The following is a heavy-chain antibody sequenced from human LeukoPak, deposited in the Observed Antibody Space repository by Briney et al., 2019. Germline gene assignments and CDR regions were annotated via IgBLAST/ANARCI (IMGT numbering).Heavy chain of an antibody. Sequence: GGSLRLSCAASGFTFSDYYMSWIRQAPGKGLEWVSYISSSGSTTYDADSVKGRFTISRDNAKNSLYLQMNSLRAEDTAVYYCARDNWNYESPDYWGQGTLVTVPS. D-gene: IGHD1-7*01. CDR1: GFTFSDYY. CDR2: ISSSGSTT. CDR3: ARDNWNYESPDY. V-gene: IGHV3-11*04. J-gene: IGHJ4*02.